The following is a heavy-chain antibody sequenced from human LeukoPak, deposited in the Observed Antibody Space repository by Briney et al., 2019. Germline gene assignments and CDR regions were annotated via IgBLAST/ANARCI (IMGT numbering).Heavy chain of an antibody. CDR3: ARGGVLRFLEWHFDY. D-gene: IGHD3-3*01. CDR1: GGSISSSSYY. Sequence: SETLSLTCTVSGGSISSSSYYWGWIRQPPGKGLEWIGSIYYSGSTYYNPSLKSRVTISVDTSKNQFSLKLSSVTAADTAVYYCARGGVLRFLEWHFDYWGQGTLVTVSS. J-gene: IGHJ4*02. V-gene: IGHV4-39*07. CDR2: IYYSGST.